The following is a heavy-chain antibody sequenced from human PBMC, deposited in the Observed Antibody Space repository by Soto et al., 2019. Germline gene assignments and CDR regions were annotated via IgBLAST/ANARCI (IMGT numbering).Heavy chain of an antibody. CDR2: ISSSGSTI. V-gene: IGHV3-11*01. CDR1: GFTFSDYY. CDR3: ARGPYDYVWGSDPPHFDY. Sequence: QVQLVESGGGLVKPGGSLRLSCAASGFTFSDYYMSWIRQAPGKGLEWVSYISSSGSTIYYADSVKGRFTISRDNAKNSLDLQINRLRAEDAAVYYCARGPYDYVWGSDPPHFDYWGQGTLVTVSS. D-gene: IGHD3-16*02. J-gene: IGHJ4*02.